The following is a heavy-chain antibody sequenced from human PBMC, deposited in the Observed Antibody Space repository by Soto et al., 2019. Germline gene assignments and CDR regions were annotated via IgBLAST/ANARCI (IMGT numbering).Heavy chain of an antibody. J-gene: IGHJ6*02. Sequence: QVQLVQSGAEVKKPGASVKVSCKASGFTFTNYFFHWVRQAPRQGLEWMGIISPYDGSTNYVQSLQGRVTMTSATFTSTVYMVLSRLRSDDTAVYYCAIGDGRGSSGFYSYSGMDVWGHGTTVTVSS. CDR2: ISPYDGST. V-gene: IGHV1-46*01. D-gene: IGHD6-25*01. CDR1: GFTFTNYF. CDR3: AIGDGRGSSGFYSYSGMDV.